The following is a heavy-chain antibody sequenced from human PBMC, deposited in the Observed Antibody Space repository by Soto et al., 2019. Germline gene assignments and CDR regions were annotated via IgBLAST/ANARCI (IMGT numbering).Heavy chain of an antibody. D-gene: IGHD6-13*01. CDR3: AKPLISSSWYLINDFFDY. CDR1: GFTFSSYA. Sequence: EVQLLESGGGLVQPGGSLRLSCAASGFTFSSYAMSWVRQAPGKGLEWVSAISGSGGSTYYADSVKGRFTISRDNSKNTLYLQMNSLRAEDTAVYYCAKPLISSSWYLINDFFDYWGQGTLVTVSS. J-gene: IGHJ4*02. V-gene: IGHV3-23*01. CDR2: ISGSGGST.